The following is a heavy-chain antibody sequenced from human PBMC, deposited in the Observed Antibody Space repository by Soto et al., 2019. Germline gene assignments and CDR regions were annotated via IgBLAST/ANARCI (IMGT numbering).Heavy chain of an antibody. CDR3: AREESVGRVIAAPRTKNWLDP. Sequence: PSQTLSLTCAISGDSVSSNSAAWNWISQSPSRGLEWLGRTYYRSKWYNDYAVSVKSRITINPDTSKNQFSLQLNSVTPEDTAVYYCAREESVGRVIAAPRTKNWLDPWGQGTLVTVDS. J-gene: IGHJ5*02. V-gene: IGHV6-1*01. CDR2: TYYRSKWYN. CDR1: GDSVSSNSAA. D-gene: IGHD6-6*01.